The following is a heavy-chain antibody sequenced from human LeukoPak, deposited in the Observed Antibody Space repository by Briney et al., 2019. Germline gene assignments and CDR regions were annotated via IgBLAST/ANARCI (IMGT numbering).Heavy chain of an antibody. V-gene: IGHV4-4*07. CDR3: ARDHPVSSGWYLNWFDP. J-gene: IGHJ5*02. CDR2: IYTSGST. Sequence: PSETLSLTCTVSSVSISSYYWSWIRQPAGKGLEWIGRIYTSGSTNYNPSLKSRVTMSVDTSKNQFSLKLSSVTAADTAVYYCARDHPVSSGWYLNWFDPWGQGTLVTVSS. D-gene: IGHD6-19*01. CDR1: SVSISSYY.